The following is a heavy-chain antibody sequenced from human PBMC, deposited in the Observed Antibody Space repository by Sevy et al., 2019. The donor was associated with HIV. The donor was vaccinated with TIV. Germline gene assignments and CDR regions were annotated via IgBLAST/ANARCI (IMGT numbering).Heavy chain of an antibody. J-gene: IGHJ4*02. V-gene: IGHV4-59*01. D-gene: IGHD1-1*01. CDR2: VYFTGNT. Sequence: SETLSLTCSVSGDSISSYFWTWVRQSPGKGLEWIGNVYFTGNTEYGPSLKSRVTLSLDTSKSQFSLTLKSVTAADTAIYFCARDSTTRPRVLDYWGQGTLVTVSS. CDR3: ARDSTTRPRVLDY. CDR1: GDSISSYF.